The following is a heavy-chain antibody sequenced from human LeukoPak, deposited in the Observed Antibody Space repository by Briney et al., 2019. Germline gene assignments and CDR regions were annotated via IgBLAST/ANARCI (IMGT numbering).Heavy chain of an antibody. CDR2: TRFGGTTK. CDR1: GFTFDDYA. D-gene: IGHD2-2*01. Sequence: GGSLRLSCAASGFTFDDYAMHWVRQSPGKGLEWLAFTRFGGTTKYYADSARGRFTISRDNSKNTLFLQMNSLRAEDTAVFYCAKEIKDKFCSGTQNCLFDYWGQGTLVTVSS. V-gene: IGHV3-30*02. CDR3: AKEIKDKFCSGTQNCLFDY. J-gene: IGHJ4*02.